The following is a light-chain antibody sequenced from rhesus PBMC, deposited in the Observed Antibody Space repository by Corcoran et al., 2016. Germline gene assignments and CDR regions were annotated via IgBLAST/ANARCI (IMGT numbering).Light chain of an antibody. CDR2: AAS. J-gene: IGKJ2*01. CDR3: QQYFDTPFS. CDR1: QNIDDF. V-gene: IGKV1S8*01. Sequence: QMTQSPSALSASVGDRVTISCRASQNIDDFLAWFQQNPGKALKFLIYAASTLETGIPSRVSGSGSGTDFTLTISSLQPEDSAVYYCQQYFDTPFSFGQGTKVEIK.